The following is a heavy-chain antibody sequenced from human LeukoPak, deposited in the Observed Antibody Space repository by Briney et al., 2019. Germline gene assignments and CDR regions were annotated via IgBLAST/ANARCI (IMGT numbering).Heavy chain of an antibody. V-gene: IGHV3-66*01. J-gene: IGHJ4*02. Sequence: GGSLRLSCAVSGFTVSSNYMSWVRQAPGKGLEWVSIIYSGGSTYYADSVKGRFTISRDNSKNTLYLQMNSLRAEDTAVYYCAGTVSSSWDQLLDYWGQGTLVTVSS. CDR2: IYSGGST. D-gene: IGHD6-13*01. CDR1: GFTVSSNY. CDR3: AGTVSSSWDQLLDY.